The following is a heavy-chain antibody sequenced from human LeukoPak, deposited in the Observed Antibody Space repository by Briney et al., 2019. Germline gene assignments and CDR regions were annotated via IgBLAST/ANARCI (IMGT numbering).Heavy chain of an antibody. CDR3: ARGAVGDGPLDY. V-gene: IGHV1-69*04. Sequence: SVKVSCKASGGTFNSFASSWVRQAPGQGLEWMGRIIPILGIANYAQKFQGRVTITADKSTSTAYMELSSLRSEDTAVYYCARGAVGDGPLDYRGQGALVTVSS. CDR1: GGTFNSFA. J-gene: IGHJ4*02. CDR2: IIPILGIA.